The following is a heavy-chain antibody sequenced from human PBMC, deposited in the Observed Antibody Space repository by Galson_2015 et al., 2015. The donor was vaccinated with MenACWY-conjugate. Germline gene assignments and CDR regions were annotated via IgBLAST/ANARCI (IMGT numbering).Heavy chain of an antibody. CDR1: GGTFSNYA. Sequence: SVKVSCKASGGTFSNYAISWVRQAPGQGLEWMGRIIPMVGRVTYAQKFQGWVTMTRDTSTSTVYMELSRLRSDDTAVYYCARGGLYGSSWSTFDSWGQGTLVTVSS. CDR2: IIPMVGRV. D-gene: IGHD6-13*01. J-gene: IGHJ4*02. CDR3: ARGGLYGSSWSTFDS. V-gene: IGHV1-69*04.